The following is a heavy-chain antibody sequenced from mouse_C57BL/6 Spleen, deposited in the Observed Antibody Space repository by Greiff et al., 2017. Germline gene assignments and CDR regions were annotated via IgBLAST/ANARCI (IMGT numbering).Heavy chain of an antibody. CDR3: ARDYYGSSLDY. CDR1: GFTFSSYA. J-gene: IGHJ2*01. D-gene: IGHD1-1*01. Sequence: EVKLVESGGGLVKPGGSLKLSCAASGFTFSSYAMSWVRQTPEKRLEWVATISDGGSYTYYPDNVKGRFTISRDNAKNNLYLQMSHLKSEDTAMYYCARDYYGSSLDYWGQGTTRTVSS. CDR2: ISDGGSYT. V-gene: IGHV5-4*01.